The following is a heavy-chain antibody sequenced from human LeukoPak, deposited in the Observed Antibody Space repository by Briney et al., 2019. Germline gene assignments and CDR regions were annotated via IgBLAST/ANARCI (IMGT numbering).Heavy chain of an antibody. V-gene: IGHV3-7*01. CDR2: INEDGSVE. Sequence: GGSLRLSCAASGFTVSSNYMSWVRQAPGKGLEWVAKINEDGSVENYVDSVKGRVTISRDNAKTSVSLQLNSLRVEDTAVYYCAKGGWLDNWGQGTLVIVSS. D-gene: IGHD1-26*01. CDR3: AKGGWLDN. J-gene: IGHJ4*02. CDR1: GFTVSSNY.